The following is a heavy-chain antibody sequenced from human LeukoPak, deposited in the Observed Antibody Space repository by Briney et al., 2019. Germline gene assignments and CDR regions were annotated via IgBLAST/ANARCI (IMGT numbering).Heavy chain of an antibody. CDR1: GGSISSSSCY. CDR2: IYYSGST. CDR3: ARTLAYCGGDCYPWYFDL. J-gene: IGHJ2*01. V-gene: IGHV4-39*01. D-gene: IGHD2-21*02. Sequence: SETLSLTCTVSGGSISSSSCYWGWIRQPPGKGLEWIGSIYYSGSTYYNPSLKSRVTISVDTSKNQFSLKLSSVTAADTAVYYCARTLAYCGGDCYPWYFDLWGRGTLVTVSS.